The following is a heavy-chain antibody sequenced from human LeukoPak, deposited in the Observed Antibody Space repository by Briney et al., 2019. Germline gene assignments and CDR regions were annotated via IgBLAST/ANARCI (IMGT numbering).Heavy chain of an antibody. J-gene: IGHJ4*02. CDR3: ARHPGIAAAGTWVDF. D-gene: IGHD6-13*01. CDR1: GGSIDSSSYY. V-gene: IGHV4-39*01. CDR2: MYYSGSP. Sequence: PSETLSLTCTVSGGSIDSSSYYWGWLRQPPGKGLEWIGNMYYSGSPYYNPSLKSRVTISVDTSKNQFSLNLNSVTAADTAVYYCARHPGIAAAGTWVDFWGQGTLVTVSS.